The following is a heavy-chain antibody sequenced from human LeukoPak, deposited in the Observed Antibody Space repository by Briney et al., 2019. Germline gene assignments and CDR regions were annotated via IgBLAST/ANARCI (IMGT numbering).Heavy chain of an antibody. CDR1: RFTFSSYI. CDR2: I. Sequence: GGSLRLSCAASRFTFSSYIMNWVRQAPGKGLEWVSSIKGRFTISRDNAKNSLFLQMNTLRAEDTAVYYCAREDASAFDIWGQGTMVSVSS. CDR3: AREDASAFDI. J-gene: IGHJ3*02. V-gene: IGHV3-21*01.